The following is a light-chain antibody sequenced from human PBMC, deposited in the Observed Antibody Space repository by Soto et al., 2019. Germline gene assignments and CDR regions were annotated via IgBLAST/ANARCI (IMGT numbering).Light chain of an antibody. V-gene: IGKV3-15*01. CDR3: QQYNNWPRAT. Sequence: EIVMTQSPATLSVSPGERATLSCRARQSISSNLAWYQQKPGQAPRLLMFRTSSRATVFPARFSGSGSGTEFKLTISSLQSEDLGVYYCQQYNNWPRATFGGGTKVEIK. CDR2: RTS. CDR1: QSISSN. J-gene: IGKJ4*01.